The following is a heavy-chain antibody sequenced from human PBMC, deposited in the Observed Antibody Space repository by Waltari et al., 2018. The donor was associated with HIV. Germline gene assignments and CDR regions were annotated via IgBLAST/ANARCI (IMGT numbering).Heavy chain of an antibody. D-gene: IGHD5-12*01. CDR3: AKGYDLLPGVAFDI. Sequence: EVQLLESGGGLVQPGGSLRLSCAAAGFTFSSYAMLWFRQAPGKGLEWVSAISGSGGSTYYADSVKGRFTISRDNSKNTLYLQMNSLRAEDTAVYYCAKGYDLLPGVAFDIWGQGTMVTVSS. V-gene: IGHV3-23*01. CDR2: ISGSGGST. J-gene: IGHJ3*02. CDR1: GFTFSSYA.